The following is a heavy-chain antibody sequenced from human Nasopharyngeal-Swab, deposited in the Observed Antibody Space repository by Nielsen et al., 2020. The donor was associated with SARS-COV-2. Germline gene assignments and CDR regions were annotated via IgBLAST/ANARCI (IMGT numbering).Heavy chain of an antibody. V-gene: IGHV4-59*12. CDR2: IYYSGST. CDR3: AREDRWTLTSFYYALDV. D-gene: IGHD4-17*01. CDR1: GGSISSFY. J-gene: IGHJ6*02. Sequence: SETLSLTCTVSGGSISSFYWSWIRQPPGQGLEWIGYIYYSGSTNYNPSLMSRLTISVDASKNQFSLRLTSVTAADTAVYYCAREDRWTLTSFYYALDVWGQGSAVTVSS.